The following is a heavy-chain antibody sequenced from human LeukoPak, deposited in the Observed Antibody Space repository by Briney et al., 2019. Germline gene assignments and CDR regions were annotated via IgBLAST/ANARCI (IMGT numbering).Heavy chain of an antibody. V-gene: IGHV4-59*12. CDR1: GGSISRYS. Sequence: PSETLSLTCTVSGGSISRYSWSWIRQPPGKGLEWIGYIYYSGSTNYNPSLKSRVTISVDTSKNQFSLKLSSVTAADTAVYYCARGRSVQLWGQGTLVTVSS. CDR3: ARGRSVQL. J-gene: IGHJ4*02. CDR2: IYYSGST. D-gene: IGHD5-18*01.